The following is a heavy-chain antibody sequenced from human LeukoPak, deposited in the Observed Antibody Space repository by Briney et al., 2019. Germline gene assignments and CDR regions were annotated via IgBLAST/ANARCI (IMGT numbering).Heavy chain of an antibody. J-gene: IGHJ6*02. CDR3: ARLSSPQPVLRAHSSGGDYYYYGMDV. CDR1: GGSFSGYY. V-gene: IGHV4-34*01. D-gene: IGHD6-19*01. Sequence: PSETLSLTCAVYGGSFSGYYWSWIRQPPGKGLEWIGEINHSGSTNYNPSLKSRVTISVDTSKNQFSLKLSSVTAADTAVYYCARLSSPQPVLRAHSSGGDYYYYGMDVWGQGTTVTVSS. CDR2: INHSGST.